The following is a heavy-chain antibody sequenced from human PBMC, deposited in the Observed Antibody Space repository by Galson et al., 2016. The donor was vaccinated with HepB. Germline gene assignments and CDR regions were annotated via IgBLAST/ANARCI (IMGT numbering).Heavy chain of an antibody. CDR3: TTGLGPTGKNY. Sequence: SLRLSCAASEFTFSSYGMHWVRQAPGKGLEWVGRIKSKTYGGTTEYAAPVKGRFIISRDDSKNTLYLQMNSLETEDTAVHYCTTGLGPTGKNYWGQGTLVTVSS. D-gene: IGHD1-26*01. V-gene: IGHV3-15*01. CDR2: IKSKTYGGTT. J-gene: IGHJ4*02. CDR1: EFTFSSYG.